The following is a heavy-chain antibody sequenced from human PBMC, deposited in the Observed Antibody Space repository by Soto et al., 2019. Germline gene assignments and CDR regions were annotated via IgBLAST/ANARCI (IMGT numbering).Heavy chain of an antibody. V-gene: IGHV4-59*08. CDR1: GGSIRDYY. Sequence: SETLSLTCTVSGGSIRDYYWGWIQRSPGKGLEWIGYIYYTGTTKYNPSLKSRVTISVDSSKNQFSLKLDSVTAADTAVYYCARLGGYYQAFDSWGQGTLVTVS. D-gene: IGHD3-22*01. CDR2: IYYTGTT. J-gene: IGHJ4*02. CDR3: ARLGGYYQAFDS.